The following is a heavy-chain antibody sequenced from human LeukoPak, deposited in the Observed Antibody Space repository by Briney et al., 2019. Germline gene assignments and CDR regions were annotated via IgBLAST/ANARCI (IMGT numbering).Heavy chain of an antibody. CDR3: ARGYCSGGSCYYFDY. J-gene: IGHJ4*02. V-gene: IGHV3-53*01. Sequence: PGGSLRLSCAASGFTVSSNYMSWVRQAPGKGLEWVSVIYSGGSTCYADSVKGRFTISRDNSKNTLYLQMNSLRAEDTAVYYCARGYCSGGSCYYFDYWGQGTLVTVSS. CDR2: IYSGGST. CDR1: GFTVSSNY. D-gene: IGHD2-15*01.